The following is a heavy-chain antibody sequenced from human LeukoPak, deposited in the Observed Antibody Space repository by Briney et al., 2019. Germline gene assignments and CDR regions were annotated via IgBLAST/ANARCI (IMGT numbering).Heavy chain of an antibody. CDR2: ISASGVDT. J-gene: IGHJ4*02. CDR1: GFSLSSYA. Sequence: PGGSLRLSCAASGFSLSSYATSWVRQAPGKGLEWVSSISASGVDTYYADSVKGRLTISRDTSKNTLNLQLNRLRDEDTAVYYCAKQLDTGNYYPTGDDYWGRGTLVTVSS. V-gene: IGHV3-23*01. D-gene: IGHD3-10*01. CDR3: AKQLDTGNYYPTGDDY.